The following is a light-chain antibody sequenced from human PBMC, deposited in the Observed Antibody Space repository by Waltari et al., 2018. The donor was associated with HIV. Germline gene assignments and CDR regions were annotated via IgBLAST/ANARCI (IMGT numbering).Light chain of an antibody. J-gene: IGKJ4*01. V-gene: IGKV1-12*01. CDR1: QSIGSS. CDR3: QQADSFPHT. CDR2: GAS. Sequence: EIQMAQSPSSVTGSVGDRVTITCRASQSIGSSLPWYQHQPGEAPKLLIFGASRLESGVPPRFVGSGSVTEFALTISSLQTEDSATYYCQQADSFPHTFGGGTKVE.